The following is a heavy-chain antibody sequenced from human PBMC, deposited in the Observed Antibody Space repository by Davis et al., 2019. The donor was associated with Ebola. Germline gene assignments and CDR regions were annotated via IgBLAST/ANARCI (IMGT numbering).Heavy chain of an antibody. CDR2: IYYSGST. Sequence: ESLKISCAASGLSFSTYWMSWVRQPPGKGLEWIGYIYYSGSTNYNPSLRSRVTMSVDTSKNQFSLKLSSVTAADTAVYYCASLYSAYDLDYWGQGTLVTVSS. CDR1: GLSFSTYW. CDR3: ASLYSAYDLDY. J-gene: IGHJ4*02. V-gene: IGHV4-59*01. D-gene: IGHD5-12*01.